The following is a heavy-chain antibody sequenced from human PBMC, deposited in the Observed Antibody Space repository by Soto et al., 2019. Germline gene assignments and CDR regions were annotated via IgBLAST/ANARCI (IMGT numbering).Heavy chain of an antibody. CDR3: ARLVSLSYYYGMDV. Sequence: SEALSLTCTVSGGSISSSSYYWGWIRQLPGKGLEWIGSIYYSGSTYYNPSLKSRVTISVDTSKTQFSLKLSSVTAADTAVYYCARLVSLSYYYGMDVWGQGTTVTVSS. D-gene: IGHD3-10*01. CDR1: GGSISSSSYY. V-gene: IGHV4-39*01. J-gene: IGHJ6*02. CDR2: IYYSGST.